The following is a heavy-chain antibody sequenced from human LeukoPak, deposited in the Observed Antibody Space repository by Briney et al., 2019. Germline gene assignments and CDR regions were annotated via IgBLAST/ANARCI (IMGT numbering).Heavy chain of an antibody. CDR2: VIPIFGTA. CDR3: ARDLGGPVSHYYDSSGYANDAFDI. V-gene: IGHV1-69*05. Sequence: SVKVSCKASGGTFSSYAISWVRQAPGQGLEWMGRVIPIFGTANYAQKFQGRVTITTDESTSTAYMELSSLRSEDTAVYYCARDLGGPVSHYYDSSGYANDAFDIWGQGTMVTVSS. D-gene: IGHD3-22*01. CDR1: GGTFSSYA. J-gene: IGHJ3*02.